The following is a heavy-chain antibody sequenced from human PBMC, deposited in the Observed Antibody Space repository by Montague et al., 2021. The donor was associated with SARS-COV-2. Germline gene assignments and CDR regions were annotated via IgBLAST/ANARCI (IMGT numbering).Heavy chain of an antibody. V-gene: IGHV5-51*01. CDR2: VYPGDSET. D-gene: IGHD3-10*01. Sequence: QSGAEVKKPGESLKISCKDSGSNFTNYWIGWVRQLPGKSLEWMGIVYPGDSETRYSPSFQGLVTIPVDKSISTAFLQWSSLRASDTAMYYCARQPGAYSGSLDFVPWGQGTLVTVSS. J-gene: IGHJ5*02. CDR1: GSNFTNYW. CDR3: ARQPGAYSGSLDFVP.